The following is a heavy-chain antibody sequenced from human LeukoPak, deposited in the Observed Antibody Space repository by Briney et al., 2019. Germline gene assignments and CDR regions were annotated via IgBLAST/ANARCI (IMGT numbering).Heavy chain of an antibody. CDR1: GGTFSSYA. Sequence: ASVKVSCKASGGTFSSYAISWVRQAPGQGLEWMGGIIPILGTANYAQEFQGRVTITADESTSTAYMELSSLRSEDTAVYYCASVKANYDFWSGSRYGMDVWGQGTTVTVSS. D-gene: IGHD3-3*01. CDR2: IIPILGTA. V-gene: IGHV1-69*13. CDR3: ASVKANYDFWSGSRYGMDV. J-gene: IGHJ6*02.